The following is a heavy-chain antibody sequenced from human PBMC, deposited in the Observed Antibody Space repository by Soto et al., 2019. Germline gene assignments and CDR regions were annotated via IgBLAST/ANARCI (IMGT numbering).Heavy chain of an antibody. Sequence: SLRLSCAASGFTFDDYAMHWVRQAPGKGLEWVSGISWNSGSIGYADSVKGRFTISRDNAKNSLYLQMNSLRAEDTALYYCAKDFYFFNTAVAGFDYWGQGTLVTVSS. V-gene: IGHV3-9*01. CDR3: AKDFYFFNTAVAGFDY. CDR1: GFTFDDYA. J-gene: IGHJ4*02. CDR2: ISWNSGSI. D-gene: IGHD6-19*01.